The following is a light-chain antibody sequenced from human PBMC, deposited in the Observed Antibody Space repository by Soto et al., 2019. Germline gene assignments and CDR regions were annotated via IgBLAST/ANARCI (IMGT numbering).Light chain of an antibody. CDR2: WAS. CDR1: QSVLYSSNNKNY. CDR3: QQYYSPPLT. Sequence: DIVMTQSPDSLAVSLGGRATINCKSSQSVLYSSNNKNYLAWYQQKPGPPPKLLIYWASTRESGVPDRFSGSGSGTDFTLTISSLQAEDGAVYYCQQYYSPPLTFGGGTKVEI. J-gene: IGKJ4*01. V-gene: IGKV4-1*01.